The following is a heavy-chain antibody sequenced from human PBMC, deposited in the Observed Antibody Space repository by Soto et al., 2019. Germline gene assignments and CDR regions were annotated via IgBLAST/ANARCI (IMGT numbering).Heavy chain of an antibody. Sequence: QITLKESGPTLVKPTQTLTLTCTSSGFSLSTSGVGVGWIRQPPGKALEWLALIYWDDDKRYSPSLKSRLTITKDTSKNQVVLTMTNMDPVDTATYYCAHSLLTVLHNWFDPWGQGTLVTVSS. CDR3: AHSLLTVLHNWFDP. V-gene: IGHV2-5*02. CDR1: GFSLSTSGVG. D-gene: IGHD4-4*01. CDR2: IYWDDDK. J-gene: IGHJ5*02.